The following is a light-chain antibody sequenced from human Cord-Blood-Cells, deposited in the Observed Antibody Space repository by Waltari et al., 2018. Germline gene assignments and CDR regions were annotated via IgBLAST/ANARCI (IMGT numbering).Light chain of an antibody. V-gene: IGLV8-61*01. CDR3: VLYMGSGVWV. Sequence: QTVWPQGPWFSVSPGGTVTRPWGLSSGSVSTSYYPSWYQQTPGQAPGTLIYRTTTRSSGVPDRLSGSILGNKAALTITGAQADDESDYYCVLYMGSGVWVFGGGTKLTVL. CDR2: RTT. J-gene: IGLJ3*02. CDR1: SGSVSTSYY.